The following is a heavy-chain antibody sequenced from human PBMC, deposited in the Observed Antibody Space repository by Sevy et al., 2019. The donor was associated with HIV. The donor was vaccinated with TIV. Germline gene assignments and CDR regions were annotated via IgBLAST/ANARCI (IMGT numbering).Heavy chain of an antibody. CDR3: ARGPIHLGAFDI. CDR1: GFIFGNYP. CDR2: ISFDGGYK. D-gene: IGHD7-27*01. Sequence: GGSLRLSCVASGFIFGNYPIHWVRQAPGEGLEWVAVISFDGGYKYFGDSVKGRFTISRDDSKNTLYLQMNSLRNEDTAVYYCARGPIHLGAFDIWGPGTKVTVSS. J-gene: IGHJ3*02. V-gene: IGHV3-30*04.